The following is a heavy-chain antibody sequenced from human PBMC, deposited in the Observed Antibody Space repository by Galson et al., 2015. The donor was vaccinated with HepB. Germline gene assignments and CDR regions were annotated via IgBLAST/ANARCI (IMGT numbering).Heavy chain of an antibody. CDR3: AKELGAWRNFDH. CDR2: VANDGSNT. J-gene: IGHJ4*02. Sequence: SLRLACAASGFTFRNYAMHWVRQAPGKGLEWVAGVANDGSNTDYGDSVKGRFTISRDNSRNTLYLQVDSLRVEDTAVYYCAKELGAWRNFDHWGQGTLVTVSS. D-gene: IGHD1-1*01. V-gene: IGHV3-30*18. CDR1: GFTFRNYA.